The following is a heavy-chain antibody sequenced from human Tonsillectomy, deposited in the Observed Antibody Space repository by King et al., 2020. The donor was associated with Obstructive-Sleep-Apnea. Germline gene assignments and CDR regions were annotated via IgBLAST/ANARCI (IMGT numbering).Heavy chain of an antibody. CDR2: INPSGGGT. D-gene: IGHD3-16*01. CDR1: GYSFISSY. J-gene: IGHJ5*02. V-gene: IGHV1-46*01. Sequence: VQLVESGAEVEKPGASVKLSCKASGYSFISSYMHWVRRAPGRGLEWMGIINPSGGGTTTAQQFQGRVTMTRYMSTRTVYMERSSLRSDDTAVYYCAREGDFYYDHSDLGWFDPWGQGTLVTVSS. CDR3: AREGDFYYDHSDLGWFDP.